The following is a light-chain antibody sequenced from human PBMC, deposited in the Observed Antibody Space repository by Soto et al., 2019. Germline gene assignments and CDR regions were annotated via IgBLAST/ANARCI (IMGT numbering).Light chain of an antibody. CDR3: QQYNNLPIT. J-gene: IGKJ5*01. CDR1: ESLSSG. V-gene: IGKV3-15*01. Sequence: PEERAALSCRANESLSSGFLAWYQQRRGQAPRLLIYGPSSRATGIPARFSGSGSGTEFTLTISSLQPEDVAVYYFQQYNNLPITFGQGTQLEIK. CDR2: GPS.